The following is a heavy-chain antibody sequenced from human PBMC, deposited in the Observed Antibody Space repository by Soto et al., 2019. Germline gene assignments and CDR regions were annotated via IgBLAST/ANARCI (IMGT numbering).Heavy chain of an antibody. V-gene: IGHV4-59*01. J-gene: IGHJ4*02. CDR3: ARETGSGSYYDY. CDR1: GGSISSYF. Sequence: DTLSLTCTVSGGSISSYFWSWIRQPPGKGLEWIGYIYYSGTTNYNPSLKNRVTISVDTSKNQFSLSLSSVTAADTGVYYCARETGSGSYYDYWGQGALVTVSS. CDR2: IYYSGTT. D-gene: IGHD3-10*01.